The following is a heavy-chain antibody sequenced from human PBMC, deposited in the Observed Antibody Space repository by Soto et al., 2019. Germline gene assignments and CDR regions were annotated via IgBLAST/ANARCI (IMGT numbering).Heavy chain of an antibody. CDR1: GASITIGPYY. CDR3: ARHDIWAEGKTGVFYV. D-gene: IGHD2-15*01. Sequence: QLQLQESGPRLVKPSETLSLTCTISGASITIGPYYWAWLRQSPGKGLEWIGSIYHSVTTYYNPPLESRVTLAVDTSKTQFSLSLRSVAASDTALYLCARHDIWAEGKTGVFYVWGQGTMVTVS. J-gene: IGHJ3*01. V-gene: IGHV4-39*01. CDR2: IYHSVTT.